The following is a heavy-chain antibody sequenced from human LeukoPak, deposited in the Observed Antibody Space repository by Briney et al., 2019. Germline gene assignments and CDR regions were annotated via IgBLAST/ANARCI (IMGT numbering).Heavy chain of an antibody. V-gene: IGHV3-53*01. CDR1: GFGVTTDF. CDR2: IFTGSLDGTT. CDR3: ATRGA. Sequence: PGGSLRFSCAATGFGVTTDFMTWVRQAPGKGLEWLAIIFTGSLDGTTAHADSVKGRFTISRDNSANTLYLQMDSLRTEDTAIYYCATRGAWGPGTLVTVSS. J-gene: IGHJ5*02.